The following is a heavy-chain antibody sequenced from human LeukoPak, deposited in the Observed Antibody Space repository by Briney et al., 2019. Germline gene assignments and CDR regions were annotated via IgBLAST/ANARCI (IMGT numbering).Heavy chain of an antibody. J-gene: IGHJ4*02. CDR1: GGSISSGGYY. Sequence: KASETLSLTCTVSGGSISSGGYYWSWIRQHPGKGLEWIGYIYYSGSTYYNPSLKSRVTISVDTSKNQFSLKLSSVTAADTAVHYCASGYSGYEGSAFDYWGQGTLVTVSS. D-gene: IGHD5-12*01. V-gene: IGHV4-31*03. CDR2: IYYSGST. CDR3: ASGYSGYEGSAFDY.